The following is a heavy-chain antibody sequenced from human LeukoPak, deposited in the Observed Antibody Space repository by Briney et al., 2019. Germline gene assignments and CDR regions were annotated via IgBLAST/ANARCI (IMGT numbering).Heavy chain of an antibody. V-gene: IGHV3-11*04. CDR2: ISGSGSTM. D-gene: IGHD3-10*01. J-gene: IGHJ5*02. CDR3: AREIGDYYGSGSYYPWFDP. Sequence: GGSLRLSCAASGFTFSDYYMIWIRQAPGKGLEWVSYISGSGSTMYDADSVKGRFTISRDNAKNSLYLHMHSLRAEDTAVYYCAREIGDYYGSGSYYPWFDPWGQGTLVTVSS. CDR1: GFTFSDYY.